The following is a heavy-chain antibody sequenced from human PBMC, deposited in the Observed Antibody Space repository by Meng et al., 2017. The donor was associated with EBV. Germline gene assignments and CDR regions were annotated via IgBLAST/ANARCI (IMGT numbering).Heavy chain of an antibody. V-gene: IGHV4-39*01. Sequence: QLQRRESGPGQVTPSGTLSLCGTVPGDSISSFYYWGWIRQPPGRGLEWIGSFHFTGSTYYSPSLKSRVTVSVDTSKNQFSLRLTSVTAADTAVYYCARPFPSWQSPRLDPFGAWGQGTLVTVAS. D-gene: IGHD6-19*01. CDR1: GDSISSFYY. CDR3: ARPFPSWQSPRLDPFGA. CDR2: FHFTGST. J-gene: IGHJ5*02.